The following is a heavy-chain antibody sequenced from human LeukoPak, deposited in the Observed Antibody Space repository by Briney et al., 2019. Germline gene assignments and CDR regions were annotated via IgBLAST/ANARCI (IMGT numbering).Heavy chain of an antibody. CDR3: ARARTYYGDSDAFDI. CDR1: GASISSGSNY. Sequence: SETLSLTCSVSGASISSGSNYWGWIRQPPGKTLEWIGSIYSSGSTYYNPSLKSRVIIIIDTPKNHFSLTLSSVTAADTAVYYCARARTYYGDSDAFDIWGQGTMVTVSS. V-gene: IGHV4-39*07. CDR2: IYSSGST. D-gene: IGHD4-17*01. J-gene: IGHJ3*02.